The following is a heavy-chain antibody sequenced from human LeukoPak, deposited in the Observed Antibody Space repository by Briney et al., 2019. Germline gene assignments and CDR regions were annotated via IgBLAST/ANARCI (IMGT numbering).Heavy chain of an antibody. Sequence: PGGSLRLSCAASGFTFDDYAMHWVRQAPGKGLEWVSLISGDGGSTYYADSVKGRFTISIDNSKNSLYLQINSLRTEDAALYYCAKDTYYYDSSGYYDYWGQGTLVTVSS. J-gene: IGHJ4*02. V-gene: IGHV3-43*02. D-gene: IGHD3-22*01. CDR3: AKDTYYYDSSGYYDY. CDR2: ISGDGGST. CDR1: GFTFDDYA.